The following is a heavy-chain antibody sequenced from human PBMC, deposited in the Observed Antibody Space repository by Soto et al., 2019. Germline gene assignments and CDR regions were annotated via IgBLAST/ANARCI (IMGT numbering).Heavy chain of an antibody. D-gene: IGHD5-18*01. V-gene: IGHV4-39*01. CDR2: IYYSGIT. J-gene: IGHJ6*02. CDR3: ASPFGYSYGQGRGMDV. CDR1: GGSISSSSYY. Sequence: QLQLQESGPGLVKPSETLSLTCTVSGGSISSSSYYWGWIRQPPGKGLEWIGSIYYSGITYYNPSLKSRVTISVDTSKNQFSLKLSSVTAAETAVYYCASPFGYSYGQGRGMDVWGQGTTVTVSS.